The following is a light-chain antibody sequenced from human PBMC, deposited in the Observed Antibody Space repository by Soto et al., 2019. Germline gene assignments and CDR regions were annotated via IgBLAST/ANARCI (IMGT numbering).Light chain of an antibody. CDR3: HQYATSPQT. J-gene: IGKJ1*01. CDR2: GPS. CDR1: QSVPKNY. V-gene: IGKV3-20*01. Sequence: EIVLTQTPGTLSLSPGERATLSCRASQSVPKNYLAWYQQKPGQAPRLLIHGPSSRATGIPNRFSGSGSGTDFTLSISRLEPEDFAVYYCHQYATSPQTFGQGTKVEIK.